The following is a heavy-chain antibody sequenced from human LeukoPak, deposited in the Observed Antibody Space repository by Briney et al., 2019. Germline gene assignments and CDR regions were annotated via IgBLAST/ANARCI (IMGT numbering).Heavy chain of an antibody. Sequence: PGGSLRLSCAASGFTFSSYAMHWVRQAPGKGLEWVAVIWYDGSNKYYADSVKGRFTISRDHSKNTLYLQMKSLIAEDTAVYYCARELEIAVAGTLGYWGQGTLVTVSS. CDR1: GFTFSSYA. CDR2: IWYDGSNK. CDR3: ARELEIAVAGTLGY. J-gene: IGHJ4*02. V-gene: IGHV3-33*01. D-gene: IGHD6-19*01.